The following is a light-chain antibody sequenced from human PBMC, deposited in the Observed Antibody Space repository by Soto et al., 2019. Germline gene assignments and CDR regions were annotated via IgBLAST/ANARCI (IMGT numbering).Light chain of an antibody. V-gene: IGKV3-20*01. Sequence: EIVLTQSPGTLSLSPGERATLSCRASQSVSSSYLAWYQQKPGQAPRLLIYGASSRATGIPDRFSGSGSGTDFTLTISRLEPEDVAVYYCQQYGSSPLTFGQGKKVEL. CDR2: GAS. CDR1: QSVSSSY. CDR3: QQYGSSPLT. J-gene: IGKJ1*01.